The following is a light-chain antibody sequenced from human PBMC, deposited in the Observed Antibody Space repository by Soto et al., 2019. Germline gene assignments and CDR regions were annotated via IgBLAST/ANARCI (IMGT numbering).Light chain of an antibody. CDR2: EVT. CDR1: SSDIGGHHF. CDR3: CSYAGSSNYV. V-gene: IGLV2-23*02. J-gene: IGLJ1*01. Sequence: QSALTQPASVSGSPGQSITISCTGTSSDIGGHHFVSWYQQQSGKAPKLVIYEVTDRPSGVSDRFSGSRSGNTASLTISGLQAEDEADYYCCSYAGSSNYVFGTGTKVTV.